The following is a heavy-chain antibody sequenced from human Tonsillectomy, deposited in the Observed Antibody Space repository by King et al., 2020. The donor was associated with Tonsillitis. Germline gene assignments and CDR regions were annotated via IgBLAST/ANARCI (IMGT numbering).Heavy chain of an antibody. CDR3: AKVTLTDISDFWTGYHMDV. D-gene: IGHD3/OR15-3a*01. J-gene: IGHJ6*03. CDR2: IIGSGSST. Sequence: VQLVESGGNLVQPGGSLRLSCAASGFTFSSYAMTWVRQAPGRGLEWVSGIIGSGSSTYYADSVSVRFTISRDNSKNTLYLQMNSLRAEDTAVFYCAKVTLTDISDFWTGYHMDVWGKGTTVTVSS. V-gene: IGHV3-23*04. CDR1: GFTFSSYA.